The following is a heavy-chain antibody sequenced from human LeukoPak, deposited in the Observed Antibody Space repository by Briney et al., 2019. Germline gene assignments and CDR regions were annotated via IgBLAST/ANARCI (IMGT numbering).Heavy chain of an antibody. J-gene: IGHJ4*02. CDR3: ARDGLGPASPRRPSDRTYYFDY. CDR2: ISAYNGNT. Sequence: ASVKVSCKASGYTSTSYGISWVRQAPGQGLEWMGWISAYNGNTNYAQKLQGRVTMTTDTSTSTAYMELRSLRSDDTAVYYCARDGLGPASPRRPSDRTYYFDYWGQGTLVTVSS. D-gene: IGHD6-19*01. CDR1: GYTSTSYG. V-gene: IGHV1-18*01.